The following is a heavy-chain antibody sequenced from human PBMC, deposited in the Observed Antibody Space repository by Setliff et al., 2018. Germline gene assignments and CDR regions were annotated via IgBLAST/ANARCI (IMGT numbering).Heavy chain of an antibody. CDR3: ARGGCSATSCLDY. CDR1: GFNFSSYG. J-gene: IGHJ4*02. Sequence: PGGSLRLSCAASGFNFSSYGMHWVRQAPGKGLEWVAAIWFDGSNHYYVDSVKGRFIISRDNSKNTLYLQMNSLRAEDAAVYYCARGGCSATSCLDYWGQGILVTVSS. V-gene: IGHV3-33*01. CDR2: IWFDGSNH. D-gene: IGHD2-2*01.